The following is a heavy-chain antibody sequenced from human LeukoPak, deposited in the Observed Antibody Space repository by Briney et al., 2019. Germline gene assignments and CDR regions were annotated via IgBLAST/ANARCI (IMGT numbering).Heavy chain of an antibody. Sequence: PSETLSLTCTVSGGSISSYYWSWIRQPPGKGLEWIGYIYYSGSTNYNPSLKSRVTISVDTSKNQFSLKLSSVTAADTAVYYCARVAGGAGGYYFDYWGQGTLVTVSS. CDR1: GGSISSYY. CDR3: ARVAGGAGGYYFDY. V-gene: IGHV4-59*12. CDR2: IYYSGST. J-gene: IGHJ4*02. D-gene: IGHD4-23*01.